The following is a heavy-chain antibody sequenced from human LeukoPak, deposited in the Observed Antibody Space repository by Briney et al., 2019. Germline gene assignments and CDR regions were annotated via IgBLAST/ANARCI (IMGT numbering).Heavy chain of an antibody. D-gene: IGHD4-17*01. CDR2: IIPIFGTA. Sequence: GASVKVSCKASGGTFSSYAISWVRQAPGQGLEWMGGIIPIFGTANYAQKFQGRVTITADESTSTAYMELSSLRSEDTAVYYCARGTEPKIDYGDYGTTHFDYWGQGTLVTISS. V-gene: IGHV1-69*13. CDR3: ARGTEPKIDYGDYGTTHFDY. J-gene: IGHJ4*02. CDR1: GGTFSSYA.